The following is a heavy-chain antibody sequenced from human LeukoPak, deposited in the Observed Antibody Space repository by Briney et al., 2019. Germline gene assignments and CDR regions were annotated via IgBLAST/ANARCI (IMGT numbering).Heavy chain of an antibody. CDR3: ARVKPAVAGTILSSGMDV. CDR1: GFTFSSYS. CDR2: LSGASNTI. J-gene: IGHJ6*02. D-gene: IGHD6-19*01. Sequence: AGGSLRLSCAASGFTFSSYSLNWVRQAPGKGLEWVSYLSGASNTIFYADSVRGRFTISRDNARNSLYLQMNSLRADDSAVYYCARVKPAVAGTILSSGMDVWGQGTTVTVS. V-gene: IGHV3-48*01.